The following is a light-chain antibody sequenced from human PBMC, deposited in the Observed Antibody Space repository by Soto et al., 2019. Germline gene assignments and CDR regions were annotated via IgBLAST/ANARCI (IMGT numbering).Light chain of an antibody. J-gene: IGKJ4*01. CDR1: QSLLHSNGYNY. CDR3: MQALQTPLT. V-gene: IGKV2-28*01. CDR2: LGS. Sequence: DIVMTQSPLSLPVTPGEPASNSCRSSQSLLHSNGYNYLDWYLQKPGQSPQLLIYLGSNRASGVPDRFSGSGSGTDFTLKISRVEAEDVGTYYCMQALQTPLTFGGGTKVEIK.